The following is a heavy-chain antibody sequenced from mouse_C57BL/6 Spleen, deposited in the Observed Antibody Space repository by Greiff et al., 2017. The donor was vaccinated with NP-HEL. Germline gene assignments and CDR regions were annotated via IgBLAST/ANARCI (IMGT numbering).Heavy chain of an antibody. CDR1: GYSITSGYY. J-gene: IGHJ2*01. D-gene: IGHD2-5*01. V-gene: IGHV3-6*01. CDR3: ARGGSYYSNPYFDY. Sequence: EVKLQESGPGLVKPSQSLSLTCSVTGYSITSGYYWNWIRQFPGNKLEWMGYISYDGSNNYNPSLKNRISITRDTSKNQFFLKLNSVTTEDTATYYCARGGSYYSNPYFDYWGQGTTLTVSS. CDR2: ISYDGSN.